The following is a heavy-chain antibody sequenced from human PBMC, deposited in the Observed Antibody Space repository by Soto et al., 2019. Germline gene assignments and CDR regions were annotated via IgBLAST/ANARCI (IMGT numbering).Heavy chain of an antibody. CDR3: ARNMDYYYGRGSGNGHGV. CDR1: GYTFTAYY. D-gene: IGHD3-10*02. V-gene: IGHV1-2*02. CDR2: INPKFGDT. Sequence: QVPLVQSGAEVKEPGDSVRVSCEASGYTFTAYYIHWVRRAPGRGLEWMGWINPKFGDTTYAQDFQGRVSMTRDMSISTVYMELSRLTSDDTAIYYCARNMDYYYGRGSGNGHGVWGQGTTVTVFS. J-gene: IGHJ6*02.